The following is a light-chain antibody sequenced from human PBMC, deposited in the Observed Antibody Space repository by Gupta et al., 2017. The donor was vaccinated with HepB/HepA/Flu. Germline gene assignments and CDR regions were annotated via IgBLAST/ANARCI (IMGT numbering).Light chain of an antibody. CDR3: QSFDSSLSGSKV. V-gene: IGLV1-40*01. CDR1: SSNIGAGYG. J-gene: IGLJ1*01. Sequence: QSVLSQPPSVSGAPGQRVTISCTGSSSNIGAGYGVHWYQQLPGTAPKLLIYGNTNRPSGVPDRFSGSRFDNSASLAITGLQAEDEADYYCQSFDSSLSGSKVFGTGTKVTVL. CDR2: GNT.